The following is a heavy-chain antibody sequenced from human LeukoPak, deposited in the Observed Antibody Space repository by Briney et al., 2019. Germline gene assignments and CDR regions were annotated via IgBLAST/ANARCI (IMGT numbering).Heavy chain of an antibody. Sequence: PGGSLRLSCAASGFTFRSYWMSWVRQAPGKGLEWVANIRQDGSEKYYVASVKGRFTISRDNAKNSLYLQMNSLRAEDTAVYYCARDLIGGSSWYDGDYWGQGTLATVSS. D-gene: IGHD6-13*01. CDR1: GFTFRSYW. CDR3: ARDLIGGSSWYDGDY. CDR2: IRQDGSEK. V-gene: IGHV3-7*01. J-gene: IGHJ4*02.